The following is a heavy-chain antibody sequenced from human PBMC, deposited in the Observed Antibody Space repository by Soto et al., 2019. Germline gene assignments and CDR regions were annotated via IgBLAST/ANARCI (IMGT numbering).Heavy chain of an antibody. D-gene: IGHD3-10*01. V-gene: IGHV1-18*01. J-gene: IGHJ4*02. Sequence: GASVKVSCKTSGYTFTNYGISWVRQAPGQGLEWMGWISADNGNTNYARNLQGRVTMTTDTSTGTSYMVLRSLTSDDTAVYYCARRGVLPDYWGQGTLVTVYS. CDR3: ARRGVLPDY. CDR2: ISADNGNT. CDR1: GYTFTNYG.